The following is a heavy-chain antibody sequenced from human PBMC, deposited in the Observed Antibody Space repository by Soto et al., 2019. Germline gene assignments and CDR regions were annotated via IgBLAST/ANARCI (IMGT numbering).Heavy chain of an antibody. CDR1: GFTFSNAW. Sequence: GGSLRLSCAASGFTFSNAWMSWVRQAPGKGLEWVGRIKSKTDGGTTDYAAPVKGRFTISRDDSKNTLYLQMNSLKTEDTAVYYCTTESYGDQRIAFDIWGQGTMVTVSS. CDR3: TTESYGDQRIAFDI. D-gene: IGHD4-17*01. J-gene: IGHJ3*02. V-gene: IGHV3-15*01. CDR2: IKSKTDGGTT.